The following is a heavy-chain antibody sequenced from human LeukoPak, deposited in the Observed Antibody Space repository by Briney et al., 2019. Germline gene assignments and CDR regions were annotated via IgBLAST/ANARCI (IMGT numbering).Heavy chain of an antibody. V-gene: IGHV4-30-4*01. D-gene: IGHD6-13*01. CDR3: ATADAYSSSWLYWYFDL. J-gene: IGHJ2*01. CDR2: FLYSGSN. CDR1: GDSINSGDYY. Sequence: SETLSLTCTVSGDSINSGDYYWSWIRQSPGKGLEWIGYFLYSGSNYDNPSLKSRVRISVDTSRDQFSLKVTSVTAADTAVYCCATADAYSSSWLYWYFDLWGRGTLVTVSS.